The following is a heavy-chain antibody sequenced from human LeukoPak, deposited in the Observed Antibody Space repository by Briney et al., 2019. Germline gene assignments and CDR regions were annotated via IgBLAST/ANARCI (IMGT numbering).Heavy chain of an antibody. CDR2: IYYSVST. D-gene: IGHD5-24*01. V-gene: IGHV4-59*01. CDR3: ARDKEVTNTGFDP. J-gene: IGHJ5*02. Sequence: ESLSLTCTVSGGFISSYYWSWIRQPPGKGLEWIGYIYYSVSTNFNPSLKSRVTISVDTSKNQFSLKLSSVTAADTAVYYCARDKEVTNTGFDPWGQGTLVSVSS. CDR1: GGFISSYY.